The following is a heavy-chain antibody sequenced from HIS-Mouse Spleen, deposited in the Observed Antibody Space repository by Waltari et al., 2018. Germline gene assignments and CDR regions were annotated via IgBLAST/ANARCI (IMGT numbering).Heavy chain of an antibody. CDR2: IIPILGIA. V-gene: IGHV1-69*04. J-gene: IGHJ3*02. D-gene: IGHD6-13*01. CDR3: ARHPEIAAAVGAFDI. Sequence: QVQLVQSGAEVKKPGSSVKVSCKASVGTFSSSAIRWVRQAPGQGLEWMGRIIPILGIANYAQKFQGRVTITADKSTSTAYMELSSLRSEDTAVYYCARHPEIAAAVGAFDIWGQGTMVTVSS. CDR1: VGTFSSSA.